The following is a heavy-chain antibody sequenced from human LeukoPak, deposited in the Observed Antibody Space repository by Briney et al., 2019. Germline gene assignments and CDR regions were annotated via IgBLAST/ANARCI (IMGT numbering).Heavy chain of an antibody. CDR3: ARAYYYDSSGSYYFDY. D-gene: IGHD3-22*01. Sequence: ASVKVSCKASGYILTSYGISWVRQAPGQGLEWMGWISAYNGNTNYAQKLQGRVSMTTHTSTSTAYMELRSLRSEDTAVYYCARAYYYDSSGSYYFDYWGQGTLVTVSS. CDR1: GYILTSYG. V-gene: IGHV1-18*01. CDR2: ISAYNGNT. J-gene: IGHJ4*02.